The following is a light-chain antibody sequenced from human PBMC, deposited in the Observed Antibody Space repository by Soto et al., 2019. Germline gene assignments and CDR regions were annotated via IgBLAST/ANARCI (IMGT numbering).Light chain of an antibody. CDR3: CSYAGSSNWV. V-gene: IGLV2-8*01. CDR1: SSDVGGYNY. CDR2: EVS. Sequence: QSVLTQPPSASGSPGQSVTISCTGTSSDVGGYNYVSWYQQHPGKAPKLMIYEVSKRPSGVPDRFSGSKSGNTASLIVSGIKVEDEADYYCCSYAGSSNWVFGEGTKLTVL. J-gene: IGLJ3*02.